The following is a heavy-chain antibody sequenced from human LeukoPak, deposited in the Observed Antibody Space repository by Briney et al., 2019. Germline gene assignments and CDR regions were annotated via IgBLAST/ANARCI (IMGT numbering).Heavy chain of an antibody. Sequence: VSVKVSCKASGYTFTSYYMPWVRQAPGQGLGWMGIINPSGGSTSYAQKFQGRVTMTRDTSTSTVYMELSSLRSEDTAVYYCARDRGNLVRGYFDYWGQGTLVTVSS. CDR1: GYTFTSYY. V-gene: IGHV1-46*03. CDR2: INPSGGST. J-gene: IGHJ4*02. CDR3: ARDRGNLVRGYFDY. D-gene: IGHD6-6*01.